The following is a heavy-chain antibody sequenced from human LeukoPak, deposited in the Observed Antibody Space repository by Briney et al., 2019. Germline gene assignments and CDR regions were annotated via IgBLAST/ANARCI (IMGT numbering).Heavy chain of an antibody. CDR2: ITGGGDTT. Sequence: PGGSLRLSCAASGFTFSSNAMTWVRQAPGKGLECVSAITGGGDTTYYADSVKGRFTISRDNAKNTLFLQMSSLRAEDTAVYFCAREILAPGKTHDYWGQGTLVTVSS. V-gene: IGHV3-23*01. CDR1: GFTFSSNA. CDR3: AREILAPGKTHDY. J-gene: IGHJ4*02.